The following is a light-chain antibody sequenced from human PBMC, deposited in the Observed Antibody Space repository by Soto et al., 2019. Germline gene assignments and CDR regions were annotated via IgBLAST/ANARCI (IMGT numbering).Light chain of an antibody. V-gene: IGLV1-44*01. CDR3: ATCDASLTSVL. CDR1: SSNIGSNA. J-gene: IGLJ2*01. CDR2: SDN. Sequence: QSVLTQPPSASGTPGQTITISCSGSSSNIGSNAVNWYQQLPGTVPKLLLYSDNQRPAGVPDRLSGSKSGTSASLAISGLQSEDEADYYCATCDASLTSVLFGGGTKLTVL.